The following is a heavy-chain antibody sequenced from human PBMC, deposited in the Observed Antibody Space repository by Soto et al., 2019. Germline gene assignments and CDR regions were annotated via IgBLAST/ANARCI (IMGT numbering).Heavy chain of an antibody. CDR3: ASDSSLGP. CDR2: INPSGGST. Sequence: ASVKVSCKASGYTFTSYYMHWVRQAPGQGLEWMGIINPSGGSTSYAQKFQGRGTMTRDTSMSTVYMQLSTLGSEDTAVYYCASDSSLGPCGRGTLVTVAT. J-gene: IGHJ5*02. V-gene: IGHV1-46*01. D-gene: IGHD6-13*01. CDR1: GYTFTSYY.